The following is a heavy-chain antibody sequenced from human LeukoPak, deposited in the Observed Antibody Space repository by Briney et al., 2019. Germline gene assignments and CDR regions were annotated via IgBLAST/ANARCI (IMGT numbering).Heavy chain of an antibody. CDR1: GYTFTSYG. Sequence: ASVKVSCTASGYTFTSYGISWVRQAPGQGLEWMGWISAYNGNTNYAQKLQGRVTMTTDTSTSTAYMELRSLRSDDTAVYYCARSLYYDSSGYYGYWGQGTLVTVSS. CDR3: ARSLYYDSSGYYGY. CDR2: ISAYNGNT. D-gene: IGHD3-22*01. V-gene: IGHV1-18*01. J-gene: IGHJ4*02.